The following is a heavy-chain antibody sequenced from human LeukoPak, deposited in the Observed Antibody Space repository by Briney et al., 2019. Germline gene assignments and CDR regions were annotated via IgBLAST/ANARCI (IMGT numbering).Heavy chain of an antibody. CDR1: GFTFSSYG. J-gene: IGHJ4*02. CDR3: ARAYSSSWYVDY. D-gene: IGHD6-13*01. CDR2: ISYDGSNK. V-gene: IGHV3-30*19. Sequence: GRSLRLSCAASGFTFSSYGMHWVRQAPGKGLEWVAVISYDGSNKYYADSVKGRFTISRDNSKNTLYLQMNSLRAEDTAVYYCARAYSSSWYVDYWGQGTLVTVSS.